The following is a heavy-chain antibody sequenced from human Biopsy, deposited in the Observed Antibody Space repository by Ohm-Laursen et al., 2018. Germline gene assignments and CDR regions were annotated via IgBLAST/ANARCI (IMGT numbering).Heavy chain of an antibody. D-gene: IGHD1-26*01. CDR2: IYYSGST. Sequence: TLSLTCTVSGGSIGSFFWSWIRQPSGKGLEWIGYIYYSGSTNYNPSLRSRVTISVDRSKNQFSLELSSVTAADTAVYYCARVGAGAPSIDYFDYWGQGALVTVSS. V-gene: IGHV4-59*01. CDR1: GGSIGSFF. CDR3: ARVGAGAPSIDYFDY. J-gene: IGHJ4*02.